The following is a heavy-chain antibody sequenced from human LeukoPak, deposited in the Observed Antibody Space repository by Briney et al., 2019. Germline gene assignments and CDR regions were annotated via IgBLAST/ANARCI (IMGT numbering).Heavy chain of an antibody. CDR2: INHSGST. V-gene: IGHV4-34*01. J-gene: IGHJ3*02. D-gene: IGHD5-18*01. CDR3: ARGYSYGRLMVAFDI. Sequence: SETLSLTCAVYGGSFSGYYWSWIRQPPGKGREWSGEINHSGSTNYNPSLKSRVTISVDTSKNQFSLKLSSVTAADTAVYYCARGYSYGRLMVAFDIWGQGTMVTVSS. CDR1: GGSFSGYY.